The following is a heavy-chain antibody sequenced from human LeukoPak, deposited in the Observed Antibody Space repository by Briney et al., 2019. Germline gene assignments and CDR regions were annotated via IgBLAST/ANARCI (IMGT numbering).Heavy chain of an antibody. CDR2: IYYSGST. J-gene: IGHJ4*02. CDR3: ARRLAYFDY. CDR1: GGSISSSSHY. Sequence: SETLSLTCTVSGGSISSSSHYWGWIRQPPGKGLEWIGSIYYSGSTYYNPSLKSRVTISVDTSKNQFSLKLSSVTAADTAVYYCARRLAYFDYWGQGTLVTVSS. V-gene: IGHV4-39*01.